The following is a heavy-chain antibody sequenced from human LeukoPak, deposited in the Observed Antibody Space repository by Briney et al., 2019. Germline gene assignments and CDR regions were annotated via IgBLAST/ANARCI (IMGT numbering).Heavy chain of an antibody. D-gene: IGHD1-26*01. CDR3: ARDLVGAQSRDY. Sequence: GASVKVSCKASGYTFTSYYMHWVRQAPGQGLEWMGIINPSGGSTSYAQKFQGRVTMTRDTSTSTVYMELSSLRSEDTAMYYCARDLVGAQSRDYWGQGTLVTVSS. CDR2: INPSGGST. CDR1: GYTFTSYY. V-gene: IGHV1-46*03. J-gene: IGHJ4*02.